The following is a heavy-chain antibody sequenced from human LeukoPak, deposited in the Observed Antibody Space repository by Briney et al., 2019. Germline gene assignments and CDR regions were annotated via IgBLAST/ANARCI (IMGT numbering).Heavy chain of an antibody. CDR2: INPSSCGT. D-gene: IGHD6-6*01. CDR3: ARDRPRRMDV. J-gene: IGHJ6*02. V-gene: IGHV1-2*02. CDR1: GYTFTGYY. Sequence: ASVKVSCKASGYTFTGYYMHWVRQAPGQGLEWMGWINPSSCGTNYAQKFQGRITMTRDTSISTAYMELSRLRSDDTAVYYCARDRPRRMDVWGQGTTVTVSS.